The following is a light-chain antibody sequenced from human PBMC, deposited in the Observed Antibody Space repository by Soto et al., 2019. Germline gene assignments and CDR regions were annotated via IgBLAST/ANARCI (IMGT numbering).Light chain of an antibody. CDR2: AAS. V-gene: IGKV1-39*01. CDR3: QQCYSTPLT. J-gene: IGKJ3*01. CDR1: QSISSY. Sequence: DIPMTQSPSSLSASVGDRVTITCRASQSISSYVYWYQQKPGKAPKLLIYAASSLQSGVPSRFSGSGSGTHFTLTISSLPPEDFATYYCQQCYSTPLTFGPGTKVDIK.